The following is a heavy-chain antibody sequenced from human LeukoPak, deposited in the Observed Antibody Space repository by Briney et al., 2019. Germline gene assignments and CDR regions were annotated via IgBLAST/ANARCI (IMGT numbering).Heavy chain of an antibody. CDR2: INSDGRMT. CDR1: GFTFSNYA. J-gene: IGHJ3*02. CDR3: ARVGSTDSPHAFDI. D-gene: IGHD3-22*01. Sequence: GGSLRLSCAASGFTFSNYAMSWVRQAPGKGLVWVSGINSDGRMTRYAESVKGRFTISRDNAKNTLYLQMSSLRAEDTAVYYCARVGSTDSPHAFDIWGQGTTVTVSS. V-gene: IGHV3-74*01.